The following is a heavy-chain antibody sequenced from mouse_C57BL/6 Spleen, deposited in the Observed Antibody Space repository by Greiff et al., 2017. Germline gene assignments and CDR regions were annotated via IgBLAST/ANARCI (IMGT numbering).Heavy chain of an antibody. D-gene: IGHD2-4*01. Sequence: EVQRVESGGGLVKPGGSLKLSCAASGFTFSDYGMHWVRQAPEKGLEWVAYISSGSSTIYYADTVKGRFTISRDNAKNTLFLQMTSLRSEDTAMYYCARRSYDYDLYAMDYWGQGTSVTVSS. CDR3: ARRSYDYDLYAMDY. CDR1: GFTFSDYG. J-gene: IGHJ4*01. V-gene: IGHV5-17*01. CDR2: ISSGSSTI.